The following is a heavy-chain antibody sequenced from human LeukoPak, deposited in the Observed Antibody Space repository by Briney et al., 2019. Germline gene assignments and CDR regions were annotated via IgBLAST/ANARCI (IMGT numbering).Heavy chain of an antibody. J-gene: IGHJ5*02. D-gene: IGHD2-15*01. CDR3: ARLKDLWFDP. CDR2: ISYSGAT. Sequence: SVTLSLTCTGSVCSISSHYWSWIRQTPGQGLEWIGYISYSGATNYHPSFNSRATISDNTSKTLYTLKLTPVTAATTAVYYCARLKDLWFDPWGQGTLVSVSS. V-gene: IGHV4-59*11. CDR1: VCSISSHY.